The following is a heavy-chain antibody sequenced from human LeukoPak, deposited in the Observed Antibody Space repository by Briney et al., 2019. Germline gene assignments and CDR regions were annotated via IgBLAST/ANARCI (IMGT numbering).Heavy chain of an antibody. CDR1: GYSISSGYY. V-gene: IGHV4-38-2*01. Sequence: SETLSLTCAVSGYSISSGYYWGWIRQPPGKGLEWIGSIDHSGSTYHNPSLKSRVTISVDTSKTQFSLKLSSVTAADTAVYYCARHVSDYYDSSGYYYHNWFDPWGQGTLVTVSS. CDR2: IDHSGST. D-gene: IGHD3-22*01. J-gene: IGHJ5*02. CDR3: ARHVSDYYDSSGYYYHNWFDP.